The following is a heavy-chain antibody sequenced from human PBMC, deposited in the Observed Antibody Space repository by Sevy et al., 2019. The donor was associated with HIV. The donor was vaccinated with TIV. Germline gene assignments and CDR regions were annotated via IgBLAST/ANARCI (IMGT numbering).Heavy chain of an antibody. CDR2: IYPSGST. V-gene: IGHV4-4*07. D-gene: IGHD1-7*01. CDR1: GDSISSYY. CDR3: ARDIRNYYDYYYMDV. Sequence: SETLSLTCTVSGDSISSYYWSWIRQPAGKGLEWIGRIYPSGSTNYNPSLKSRVTMSLDTSKNQFSLELSSLTAADTAVYFCARDIRNYYDYYYMDVWGKGTTVTVSS. J-gene: IGHJ6*03.